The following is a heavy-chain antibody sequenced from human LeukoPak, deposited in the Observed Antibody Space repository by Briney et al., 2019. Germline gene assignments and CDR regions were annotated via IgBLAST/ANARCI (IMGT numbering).Heavy chain of an antibody. CDR2: IYPADSDT. Sequence: GESLKISCRGSGFSFTNYWIGWVRQMPGKGLEWMGIIYPADSDTTYSPSFQGQVTISADRSISTAYLQWSSLKASDTAMYYCARLLIYSDTSGYFFDLWGQGTLVTVSS. CDR3: ARLLIYSDTSGYFFDL. CDR1: GFSFTNYW. D-gene: IGHD3-22*01. V-gene: IGHV5-51*01. J-gene: IGHJ4*02.